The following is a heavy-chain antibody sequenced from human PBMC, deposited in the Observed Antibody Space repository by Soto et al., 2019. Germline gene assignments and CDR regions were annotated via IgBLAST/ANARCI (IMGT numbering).Heavy chain of an antibody. V-gene: IGHV5-10-1*01. CDR3: AAPSIHTKRAAFDI. J-gene: IGHJ3*02. CDR2: IDPSDSYT. Sequence: HGESLKISCKGSGYSFTSYWISWVRQMSGKGLEWMGRIDPSDSYTNYSPSFQGHVTISADKSISTAYLQWSSLKASDTAMYYCAAPSIHTKRAAFDIWGQGTMVTVSS. CDR1: GYSFTSYW. D-gene: IGHD2-8*01.